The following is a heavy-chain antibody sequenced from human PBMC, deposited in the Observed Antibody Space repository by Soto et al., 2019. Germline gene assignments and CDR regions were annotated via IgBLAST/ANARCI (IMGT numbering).Heavy chain of an antibody. CDR1: GGSITSSGCC. J-gene: IGHJ4*02. CDR2: IYYSGRT. V-gene: IGHV4-39*01. CDR3: ARHAQYGEAWSGDH. Sequence: QLQLQESGPGLVKPSETLSLTCTVSGGSITSSGCCWGWFRQPPGKGLEYVGNIYYSGRTFYNSSLTGRVTISLDAFKNQFSLILTSVTATDSAVYFCARHAQYGEAWSGDHCGPGSLVTVSS. D-gene: IGHD1-1*01.